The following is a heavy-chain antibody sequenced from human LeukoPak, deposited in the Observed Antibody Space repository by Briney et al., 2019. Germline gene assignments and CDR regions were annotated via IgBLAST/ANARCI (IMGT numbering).Heavy chain of an antibody. J-gene: IGHJ6*03. D-gene: IGHD3-3*01. V-gene: IGHV1-69*13. CDR3: ASTYDFWSGPHYYYMDV. CDR2: IIPIFGTA. CDR1: GYTFTSYD. Sequence: SVKVSCKASGYTFTSYDTNWVRQATGQGLEWMGGIIPIFGTANYAQKFQGRVTITADESTSTAYMELSSLRPEDTAVYYCASTYDFWSGPHYYYMDVWGKGTTVTVSS.